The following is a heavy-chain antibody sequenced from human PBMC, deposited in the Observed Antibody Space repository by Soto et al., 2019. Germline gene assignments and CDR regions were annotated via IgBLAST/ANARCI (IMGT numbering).Heavy chain of an antibody. CDR1: WFSLSTSGLG. V-gene: IGHV2-5*01. D-gene: IGHD6-19*01. CDR2: IYWNDDK. J-gene: IGHJ4*02. Sequence: QITLKESGPTLVRPTQTLTLTCTFSWFSLSTSGLGVGWIRQPPGKALEWLALIYWNDDKRYSPSLKARLTITKDTSKNQVVLTMTNMDPVDTATYYCAHRPSGWYLCDYWGQGTLVAASS. CDR3: AHRPSGWYLCDY.